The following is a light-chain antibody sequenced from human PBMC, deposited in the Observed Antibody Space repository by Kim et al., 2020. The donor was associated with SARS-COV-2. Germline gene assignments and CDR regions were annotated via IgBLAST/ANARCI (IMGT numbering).Light chain of an antibody. J-gene: IGKJ5*01. CDR1: RIITSNS. V-gene: IGKV3-20*01. CDR3: HQYDSSPST. CDR2: VAY. Sequence: SPVATATLSCRASRIITSNSLAWYQQQPGQAPMLLIYVAYTRATGIPDRFSGSGSGTEFTLTISRLQPEDFAVYYCHQYDSSPSTFGQGTRLEIK.